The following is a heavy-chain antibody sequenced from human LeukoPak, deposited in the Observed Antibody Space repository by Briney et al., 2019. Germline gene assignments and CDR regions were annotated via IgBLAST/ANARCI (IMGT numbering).Heavy chain of an antibody. J-gene: IGHJ1*01. Sequence: PGGSLRLSCAASGLTFNKSWMHWVRQGPGMGLEWVSRINNDGSGTSCAGSVKGRFTISRDNAKNTLYLQMNSLRADDTAVYFCARVSGLGMNEYSLHWGQGALVTVSS. V-gene: IGHV3-74*01. CDR1: GLTFNKSW. CDR2: INNDGSGT. CDR3: ARVSGLGMNEYSLH. D-gene: IGHD3-16*01.